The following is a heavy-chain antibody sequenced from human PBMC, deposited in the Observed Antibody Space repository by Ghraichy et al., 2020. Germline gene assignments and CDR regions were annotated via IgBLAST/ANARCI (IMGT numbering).Heavy chain of an antibody. J-gene: IGHJ6*01. D-gene: IGHD2-21*01. CDR1: GFSFDDYA. CDR2: ICGDSSMM. Sequence: GGSLRLSCAASGFSFDDYAMHWVRQVSGKGLEWVALICGDSSMMYYAESVRGRFTISRDNSNKSLYLQMSSLRTEDTAVYYCTKEWRVSYSSYHFDGMDVWGQGTKVPV. CDR3: TKEWRVSYSSYHFDGMDV. V-gene: IGHV3-43*02.